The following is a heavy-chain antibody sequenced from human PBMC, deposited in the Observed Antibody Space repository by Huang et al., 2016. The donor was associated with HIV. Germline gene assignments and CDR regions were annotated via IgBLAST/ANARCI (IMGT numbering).Heavy chain of an antibody. CDR2: ISYDDGSTT. D-gene: IGHD4-17*01. V-gene: IGHV3-30*15. CDR3: ARDVLRGLGYFDV. Sequence: QVQLVESGGGVVQPGGSLRLACAASGFTFSNYPMHWVRQAPGKGLEGWGVISYDDGSTTYFADSVKGRFTISRDNSKNTVYLQMSSLRADDTAVFYCARDVLRGLGYFDVWGRGTLVTVSS. CDR1: GFTFSNYP. J-gene: IGHJ2*01.